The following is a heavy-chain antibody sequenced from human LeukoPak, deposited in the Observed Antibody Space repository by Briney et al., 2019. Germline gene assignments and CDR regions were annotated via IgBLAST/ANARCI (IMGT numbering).Heavy chain of an antibody. J-gene: IGHJ3*02. CDR3: ARQGSGRAFDI. CDR2: VYDSGST. V-gene: IGHV4-39*01. Sequence: PSETLSLTCTVSGGSISSSSYFWGWIRQPPGKGLEWIGSVYDSGSTYYNPSLKSRVTISVDTSKNQFSLKLSSVTAADTAVYFCARQGSGRAFDIWGQGTMVTVSS. CDR1: GGSISSSSYF.